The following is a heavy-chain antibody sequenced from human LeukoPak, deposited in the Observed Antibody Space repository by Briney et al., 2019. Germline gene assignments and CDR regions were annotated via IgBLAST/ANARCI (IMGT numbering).Heavy chain of an antibody. CDR2: ISSNGGST. V-gene: IGHV3-64D*06. Sequence: GGSLRLSCSASGFTFSSYAMHWVRQAPRKGLEYVSAISSNGGSTYYADSVKGRFTISRDNSKNTLYLQMSSLRAKDTAVYYCVKGQQQLNAFDIWGQGTMVTVSS. D-gene: IGHD6-13*01. J-gene: IGHJ3*02. CDR1: GFTFSSYA. CDR3: VKGQQQLNAFDI.